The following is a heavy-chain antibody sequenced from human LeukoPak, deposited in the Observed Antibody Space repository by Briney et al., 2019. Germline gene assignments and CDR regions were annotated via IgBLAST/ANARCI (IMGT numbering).Heavy chain of an antibody. V-gene: IGHV4-34*01. D-gene: IGHD3-22*01. CDR2: INHSGST. CDR1: GGSISSYY. J-gene: IGHJ6*03. Sequence: PSETLSLTCTVSGGSISSYYWSWIRQPPGKGLEWIGEINHSGSTNYNPSLKSRVTISVDTSKNQFSLKLSSVTAADTAVYYCARQTRYYDSSGYYPLYYYYYMDVWGKGTTVTISS. CDR3: ARQTRYYDSSGYYPLYYYYYMDV.